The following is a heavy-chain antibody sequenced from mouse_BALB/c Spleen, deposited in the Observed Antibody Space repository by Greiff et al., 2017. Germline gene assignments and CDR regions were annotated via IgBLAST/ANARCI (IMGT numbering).Heavy chain of an antibody. J-gene: IGHJ2*01. Sequence: AASGFDFSRYWMSWVRQAPGKGLEWIGEINPDSSTINYTPSLKDKFIISRDNAKNTLYLQMSKVRSEDTALYYCASLSYYFDYWGQGTTLTVSS. CDR3: ASLSYYFDY. V-gene: IGHV4-1*02. D-gene: IGHD6-5*01. CDR2: INPDSSTI. CDR1: GFDFSRYW.